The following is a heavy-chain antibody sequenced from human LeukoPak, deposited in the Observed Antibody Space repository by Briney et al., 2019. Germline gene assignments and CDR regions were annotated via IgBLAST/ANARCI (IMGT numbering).Heavy chain of an antibody. CDR2: IGGSGGST. Sequence: GGSLRLSCAASGFTFSSYAMSWVRQAPGKGLERGSVIGGSGGSTSYADSVKGRFTISRDNSKNTLNLQMNSLRAEDTAVYYCTKSKSHSYSSSWQTFDYWGQGTLVTVSS. CDR3: TKSKSHSYSSSWQTFDY. D-gene: IGHD6-13*01. CDR1: GFTFSSYA. J-gene: IGHJ4*02. V-gene: IGHV3-23*01.